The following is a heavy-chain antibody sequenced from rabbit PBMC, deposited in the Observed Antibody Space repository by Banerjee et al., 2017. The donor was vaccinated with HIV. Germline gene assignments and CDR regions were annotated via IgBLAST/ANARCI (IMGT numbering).Heavy chain of an antibody. CDR3: ALTIFGYDDL. J-gene: IGHJ4*01. D-gene: IGHD2-1*01. CDR1: GFDLTTYYY. Sequence: QSLEESGGGLVKPEGSLTLTCKASGFDLTTYYYMCWVRQAPGKGLEWIAYIYPDYGYTDYASWVNGRFTISLDNAQNTVFLQMTSLTAADTATYFCALTIFGYDDLWGPGTLV. CDR2: IYPDYGYT. V-gene: IGHV1S43*01.